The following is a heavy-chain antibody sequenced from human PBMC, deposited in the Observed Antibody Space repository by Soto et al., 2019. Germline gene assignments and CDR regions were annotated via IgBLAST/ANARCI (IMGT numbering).Heavy chain of an antibody. V-gene: IGHV1-2*02. Sequence: ASVKVSCKASGYPFTGPYIYWVRQAPGQGLEWMGWINPSSGGTEFAEKFQGRVTITADESTSTAYMELSSLRSEDTAVYYCATRRDGYVARYYYGMDVWGQGTTVTVSS. J-gene: IGHJ6*02. CDR2: INPSSGGT. D-gene: IGHD5-12*01. CDR1: GYPFTGPY. CDR3: ATRRDGYVARYYYGMDV.